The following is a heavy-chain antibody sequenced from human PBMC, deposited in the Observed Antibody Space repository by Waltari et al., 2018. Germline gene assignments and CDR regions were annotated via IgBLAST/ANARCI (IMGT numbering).Heavy chain of an antibody. CDR2: IAYDGKTD. D-gene: IGHD3-3*01. CDR1: GFTFTNHA. CDR3: ARGRFLEWLFLDF. Sequence: QVELVESGGGVVQPGRSLRLSCEASGFTFTNHAMHWVSQAPGKGLEWLALIAYDGKTDFYADSVKGRFTISRDNSKSTLHLQMNRLKTEDTAIYFCARGRFLEWLFLDFWGQGALVTVSS. V-gene: IGHV3-30*03. J-gene: IGHJ4*02.